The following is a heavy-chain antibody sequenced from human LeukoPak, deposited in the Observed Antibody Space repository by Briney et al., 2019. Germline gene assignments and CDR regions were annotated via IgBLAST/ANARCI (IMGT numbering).Heavy chain of an antibody. J-gene: IGHJ6*02. Sequence: PGGSLRLSCTASGFTFGDYAKIWVRQAPGKGLEWVGFIRSKAYGGTTEFAASVKGRFTISRDDSKSIAYLQMNSLKTEDTAVYYCTTYDPSNYYGMDVWGQGTTVTVS. V-gene: IGHV3-49*04. CDR1: GFTFGDYA. CDR2: IRSKAYGGTT. CDR3: TTYDPSNYYGMDV. D-gene: IGHD5-12*01.